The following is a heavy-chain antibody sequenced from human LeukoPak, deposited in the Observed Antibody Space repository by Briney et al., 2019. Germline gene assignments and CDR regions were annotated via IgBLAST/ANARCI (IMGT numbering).Heavy chain of an antibody. D-gene: IGHD7-27*01. CDR1: GGSFSGYY. J-gene: IGHJ6*03. CDR2: INHSGST. CDR3: ARRADWGYNYYYYYYMDV. Sequence: PSETLSLTCGVYGGSFSGYYWSWIRQPPGKGQEWIGEINHSGSTNYNPSLKSRVTISVDTSKNQFSLKLSSVTAADTAVYYCARRADWGYNYYYYYYMDVWGKGTTVTVSS. V-gene: IGHV4-34*01.